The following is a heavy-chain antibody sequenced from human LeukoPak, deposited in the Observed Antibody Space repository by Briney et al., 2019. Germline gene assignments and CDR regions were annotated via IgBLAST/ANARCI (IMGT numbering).Heavy chain of an antibody. CDR3: TREDYGVDS. CDR1: GFTFSGFW. D-gene: IGHD3-16*01. V-gene: IGHV3-7*01. Sequence: GGSLRLSCAASGFTFSGFWMSWVRQAPGKGLEWVANIKQDGSENYYVDSVKGRFMISRDNARNSLYLQMNSLRAEDTAMYYCTREDYGVDSWGQGTLVTVAS. CDR2: IKQDGSEN. J-gene: IGHJ4*02.